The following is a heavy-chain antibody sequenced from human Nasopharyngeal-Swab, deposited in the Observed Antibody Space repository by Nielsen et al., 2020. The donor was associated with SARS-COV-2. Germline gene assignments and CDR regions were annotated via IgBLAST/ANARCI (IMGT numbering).Heavy chain of an antibody. CDR3: ARVVGDFSKGRFDV. V-gene: IGHV4-31*03. Sequence: LRRSCTVSSGAITDGRYYWSWIRQHPGKGLEWVGHIYYKGRTYYNPPLKNGVSISIDTSRSQFSLRLTSLSAADTAVFYCARVVGDFSKGRFDVWGQGIPVTVSS. D-gene: IGHD4-11*01. CDR2: IYYKGRT. J-gene: IGHJ6*02. CDR1: SGAITDGRYY.